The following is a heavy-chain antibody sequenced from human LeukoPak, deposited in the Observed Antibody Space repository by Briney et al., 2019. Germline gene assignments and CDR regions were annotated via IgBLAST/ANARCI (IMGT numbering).Heavy chain of an antibody. J-gene: IGHJ4*02. CDR3: AKALYMVVVITTSDY. Sequence: GGSLRLSCAASGFTFSSYGMHWVRQAPGKGLEWVSAISGSGGSTYYADSVKGRFTISRDNSKNTLYLHMNSLRAEDTAVYYCAKALYMVVVITTSDYWGQGTLVTVSS. D-gene: IGHD3-22*01. V-gene: IGHV3-23*01. CDR1: GFTFSSYG. CDR2: ISGSGGST.